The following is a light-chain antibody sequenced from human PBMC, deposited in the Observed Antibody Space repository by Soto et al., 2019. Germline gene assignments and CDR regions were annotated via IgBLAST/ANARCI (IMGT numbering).Light chain of an antibody. Sequence: EIVMTQSPATLSVSPGERATLSCRASQSVSSNVAWYQQKPGQAPRLLIYDASTRATGIPARFSGSGSGTEFTLIISSLQPEDFAVYYCQHYDNWPPWTFGQGTKVDIK. V-gene: IGKV3-15*01. CDR2: DAS. CDR3: QHYDNWPPWT. J-gene: IGKJ1*01. CDR1: QSVSSN.